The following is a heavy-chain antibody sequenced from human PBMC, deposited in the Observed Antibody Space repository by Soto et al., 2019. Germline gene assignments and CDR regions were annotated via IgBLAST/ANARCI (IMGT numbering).Heavy chain of an antibody. CDR2: IYYSGST. V-gene: IGHV4-59*01. CDR1: GGSISSYY. J-gene: IGHJ4*02. D-gene: IGHD6-19*01. CDR3: ARVRGGWYVDY. Sequence: QVQLQESGPGLVKPSETLSLTCTVSGGSISSYYWSWIRQPPGKGLEWIGYIYYSGSTNYNPSLKSRVTISVDTSKNQFSLKLSSVTAADTAVYYCARVRGGWYVDYWGQGTLVTVSS.